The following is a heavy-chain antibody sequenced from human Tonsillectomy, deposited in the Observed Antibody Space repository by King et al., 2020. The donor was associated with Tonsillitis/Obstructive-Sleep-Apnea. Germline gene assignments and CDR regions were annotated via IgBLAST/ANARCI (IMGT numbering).Heavy chain of an antibody. CDR2: IYSGGTT. CDR3: AREKRYVDSRGLEYFYGMDV. CDR1: GFTVSIAY. V-gene: IGHV3-53*04. D-gene: IGHD3-9*01. Sequence: VQLVESGGGLVQPGGSLRLSCAASGFTVSIAYTRWVRQAPGKGLEWVSVIYSGGTTYYADAVKGRFTISRHNSKNTLYLQMNSLRVEDTAVYYCAREKRYVDSRGLEYFYGMDVWGQGTTVTVSS. J-gene: IGHJ6*02.